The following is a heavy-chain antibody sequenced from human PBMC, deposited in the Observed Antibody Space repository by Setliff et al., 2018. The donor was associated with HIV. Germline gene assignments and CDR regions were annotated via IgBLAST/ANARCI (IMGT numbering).Heavy chain of an antibody. CDR3: ATGRDSSGYYFLADY. V-gene: IGHV1-18*01. CDR1: GYTFTSYG. D-gene: IGHD3-22*01. CDR2: ISAYNGNT. J-gene: IGHJ4*02. Sequence: ASVKVSCKASGYTFTSYGISWVRQAPGQGLGWMGWISAYNGNTNYAQKLQGRVTMTRDTSSSTAYMELSRLRSDDTAVYYCATGRDSSGYYFLADYWGRGTLVTVSS.